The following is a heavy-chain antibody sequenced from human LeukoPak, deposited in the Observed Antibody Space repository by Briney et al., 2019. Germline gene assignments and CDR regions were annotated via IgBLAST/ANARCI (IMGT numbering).Heavy chain of an antibody. CDR1: GGSISSYY. CDR2: IYTGGST. J-gene: IGHJ4*02. V-gene: IGHV4-4*07. Sequence: PSETLSLTCTVSGGSISSYYWSWIRQPAGKGLEWIGRIYTGGSTNYNPSLKSRVTMSVDSSNNQFSLKLSSVTAADTAVYYCARENTGSYREFDYWGQGTLVTVSS. CDR3: ARENTGSYREFDY. D-gene: IGHD1-26*01.